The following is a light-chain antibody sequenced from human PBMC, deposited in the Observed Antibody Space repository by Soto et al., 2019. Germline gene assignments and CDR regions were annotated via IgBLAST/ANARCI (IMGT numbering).Light chain of an antibody. V-gene: IGLV1-40*01. J-gene: IGLJ3*02. Sequence: QSVLTQPPSVSGAPGQRVTLSCTGSSSNIGAGYDVHWYQQLPGTAPKLLIYGNSNRPSGVPDRFSGSKSGTSASLAITGLQAEDEADYYCQSYDSSLSGWVFGGGTKRTGL. CDR1: SSNIGAGYD. CDR2: GNS. CDR3: QSYDSSLSGWV.